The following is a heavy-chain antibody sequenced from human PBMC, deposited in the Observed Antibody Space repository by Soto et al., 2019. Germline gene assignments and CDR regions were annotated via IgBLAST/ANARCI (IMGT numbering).Heavy chain of an antibody. Sequence: EVQLVESGGGLLQPGGSLRLSCAASGFSFSRHWMYWVRQAPRKGLVWVSRINGDRSSTAYADSVKGRFTISRDNAKNTLYLQMNSLRAEDTAVYYCATGTSSWYFDYWGQGILVTVSS. J-gene: IGHJ4*02. CDR3: ATGTSSWYFDY. CDR2: INGDRSST. D-gene: IGHD6-13*01. V-gene: IGHV3-74*01. CDR1: GFSFSRHW.